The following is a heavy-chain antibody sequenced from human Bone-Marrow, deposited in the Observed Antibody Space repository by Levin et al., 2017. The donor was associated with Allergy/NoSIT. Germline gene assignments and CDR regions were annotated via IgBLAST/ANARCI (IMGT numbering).Heavy chain of an antibody. J-gene: IGHJ5*02. V-gene: IGHV4-39*07. CDR3: ASDDALRRWFDP. D-gene: IGHD4-17*01. Sequence: SETLSLTCSVSGGSISSSSNYWGWIRQSPGKGLEWIGSMYYSGRSYYNPPLKSRVSMSVDTSKSQFSLKLSSVTAADTAVYFCASDDALRRWFDPWGQGTLVTVSS. CDR2: MYYSGRS. CDR1: GGSISSSSNY.